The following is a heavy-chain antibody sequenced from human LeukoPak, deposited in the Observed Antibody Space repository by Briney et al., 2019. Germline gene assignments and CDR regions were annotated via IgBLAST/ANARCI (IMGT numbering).Heavy chain of an antibody. D-gene: IGHD2-15*01. V-gene: IGHV4-59*01. CDR3: ARGDLYCSGGSCSDY. CDR1: GGSISSYY. Sequence: SETLSLTCTVSGGSISSYYWSWLRQPPGEGLEWIGHIYYSGSTNYNPSLKSRVTISVDTSKNQFSLKLSSVTAADTAVYYCARGDLYCSGGSCSDYWGQGTLVTVSS. J-gene: IGHJ4*02. CDR2: IYYSGST.